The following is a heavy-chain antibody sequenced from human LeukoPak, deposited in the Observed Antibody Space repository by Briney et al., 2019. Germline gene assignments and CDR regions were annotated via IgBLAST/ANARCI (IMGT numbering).Heavy chain of an antibody. V-gene: IGHV4-39*01. CDR2: IYSSGST. CDR1: GVSISSSNYY. CDR3: AKSDGYGLIDS. Sequence: SETLSLTCIDSGVSISSSNYYWGWVRQPPGKGLEWIGNIYSSGSTYYNSSLKSRVTISIDTSNNQVSLKMSSMTAADTAVYYCAKSDGYGLIDSWGQGTLVTVSS. D-gene: IGHD2-21*02. J-gene: IGHJ5*01.